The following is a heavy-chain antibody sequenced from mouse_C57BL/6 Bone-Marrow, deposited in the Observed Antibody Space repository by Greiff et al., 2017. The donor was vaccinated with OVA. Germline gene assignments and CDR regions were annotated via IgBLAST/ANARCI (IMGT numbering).Heavy chain of an antibody. CDR3: ARRRDDYFFDY. J-gene: IGHJ2*01. CDR2: INPNNGGT. Sequence: VQLQQSGPALVKPGASVKIPCKASGYTFTDYNMDWVKQSHGKSLEWMGDINPNNGGTIYNQKFKVKASFTVDKSSSTAYMKLRSLTSEDTAVYYCARRRDDYFFDYWGQGTTLTVSS. D-gene: IGHD2-4*01. V-gene: IGHV1-18*01. CDR1: GYTFTDYN.